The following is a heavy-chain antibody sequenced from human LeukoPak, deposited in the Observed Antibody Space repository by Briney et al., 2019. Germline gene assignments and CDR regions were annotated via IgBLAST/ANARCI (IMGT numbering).Heavy chain of an antibody. CDR1: GFTFSNYA. CDR2: FSGSGGST. D-gene: IGHD3-10*01. Sequence: GGSLRLSCAASGFTFSNYAMSWVRQAPGKGLEWVSSFSGSGGSTYYADSVKGRFTISRDNSKNTLYLQMNSLRADDTAVYYCAKESFFGELRIDDWGQGTLVTVSS. V-gene: IGHV3-23*01. CDR3: AKESFFGELRIDD. J-gene: IGHJ4*02.